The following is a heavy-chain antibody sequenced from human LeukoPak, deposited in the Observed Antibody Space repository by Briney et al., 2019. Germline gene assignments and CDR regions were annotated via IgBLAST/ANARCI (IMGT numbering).Heavy chain of an antibody. Sequence: PGGSLRLSCAASGFTVSSNYMSWVRQAPGKGLEWVSVIYSGGSTCYADSVKGRFTISRDNSKNTLYLQMNSLRAEDTAVYYCARGYSSSWSPFDYWGQGTLVTVSS. D-gene: IGHD6-13*01. V-gene: IGHV3-53*01. CDR2: IYSGGST. CDR3: ARGYSSSWSPFDY. J-gene: IGHJ4*02. CDR1: GFTVSSNY.